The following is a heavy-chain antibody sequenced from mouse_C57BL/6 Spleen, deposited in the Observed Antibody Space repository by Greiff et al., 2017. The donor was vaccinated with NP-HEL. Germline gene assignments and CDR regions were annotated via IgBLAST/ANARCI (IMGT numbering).Heavy chain of an antibody. Sequence: EVKVEESGGGLVKPGGSLKLSCAASGFTFSDYGMHWVRQAPEKGLEWVAYISSGSSTIYYADTVKGRFTISRDNAKNTLFLQMTSLRSEDTAMYYCARDGNFFMDYWGQGTSVTVSS. CDR2: ISSGSSTI. CDR1: GFTFSDYG. D-gene: IGHD2-1*01. J-gene: IGHJ4*01. CDR3: ARDGNFFMDY. V-gene: IGHV5-17*01.